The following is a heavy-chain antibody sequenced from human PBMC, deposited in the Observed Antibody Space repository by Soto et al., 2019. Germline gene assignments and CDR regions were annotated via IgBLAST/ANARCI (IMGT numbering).Heavy chain of an antibody. CDR1: GFIFNNAW. V-gene: IGHV3-15*07. D-gene: IGHD5-18*01. CDR3: ATDSAEAQSGDADTAYPYYYYYGMDV. CDR2: IKPKTDTGTT. Sequence: EVQLVESGGGLVKPGGSLRLSCAASGFIFNNAWMNWVRQAPGKGLEWVGRIKPKTDTGTTDYAAPVKGRFTISRDDSKNTLYLQMNSLKTEDTAVYYCATDSAEAQSGDADTAYPYYYYYGMDVWGQGTTVTVSS. J-gene: IGHJ6*02.